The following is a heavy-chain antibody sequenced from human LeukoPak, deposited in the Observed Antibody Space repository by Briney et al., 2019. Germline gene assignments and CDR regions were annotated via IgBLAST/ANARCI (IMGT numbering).Heavy chain of an antibody. CDR1: GFTFDDYT. V-gene: IGHV3-13*01. CDR2: IGTAGDT. CDR3: ARAIYSGYDTGFDY. J-gene: IGHJ4*02. D-gene: IGHD5-12*01. Sequence: GGSLRPSCAASGFTFDDYTMHWVRQATGKGLEWVSAIGTAGDTYYPGSVKGRFTISRENAKNSLYLQMNSLRAGDTAVYYCARAIYSGYDTGFDYWGQGTLVTVSS.